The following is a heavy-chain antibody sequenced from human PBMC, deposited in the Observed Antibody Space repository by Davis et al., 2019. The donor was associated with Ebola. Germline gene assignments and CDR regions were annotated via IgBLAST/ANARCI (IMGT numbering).Heavy chain of an antibody. CDR2: TYYTSKWYF. D-gene: IGHD5-18*01. CDR3: ARGWLRAGMDV. J-gene: IGHJ6*04. Sequence: PSETLSLTCAISGDSVSSGGWNWIRQSPSRGLEWLGRTYYTSKWYFDYAESVKGRMTINPDTSKNQFSLQLNSVTPEDTALYYCARGWLRAGMDVWGEGTTVTVSS. CDR1: GDSVSSGG. V-gene: IGHV6-1*01.